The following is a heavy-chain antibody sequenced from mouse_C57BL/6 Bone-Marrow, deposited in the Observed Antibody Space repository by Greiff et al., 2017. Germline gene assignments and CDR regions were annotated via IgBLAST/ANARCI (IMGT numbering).Heavy chain of an antibody. J-gene: IGHJ3*01. CDR1: GYAFSSSW. D-gene: IGHD2-4*01. CDR3: ACYYDYGVGFAY. Sequence: QVQLQQSGPELVKPGASVKISCKASGYAFSSSWMNWVKQRPGKGLEWIGRIYPGDGDTNYNGKFKGKATLTADKSSSTAYMQLSSLTSEDSAVXFCACYYDYGVGFAYWGQGTLVTVSA. CDR2: IYPGDGDT. V-gene: IGHV1-82*01.